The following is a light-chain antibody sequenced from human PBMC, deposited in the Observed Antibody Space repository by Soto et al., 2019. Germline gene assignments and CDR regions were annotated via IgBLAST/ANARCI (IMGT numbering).Light chain of an antibody. CDR1: QTVATS. CDR2: DAS. V-gene: IGKV3-11*01. Sequence: EIVLTQSPATLSLAPGERATLSCRASQTVATSLAWYQQRPGQAPRLLIYDASNRATGIPARFSGSGSATDFTLPITSLEPEDLGVYYCQQRYPCPTFGGGPKVEIK. CDR3: QQRYPCPT. J-gene: IGKJ4*01.